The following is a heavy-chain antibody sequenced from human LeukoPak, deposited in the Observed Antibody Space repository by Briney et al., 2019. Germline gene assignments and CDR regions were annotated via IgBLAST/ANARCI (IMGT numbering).Heavy chain of an antibody. J-gene: IGHJ6*02. CDR1: RFTFSSYG. V-gene: IGHV3-30*18. Sequence: GRSLRLSCAASRFTFSSYGMHWVRQAPGKGLEWVAVMSYDGSNKHYGDSVKGRFTISRENSKNTLYLQMNSLRADDTAVYYCAKFLGSYYYYGLDVWGQGTTVTVSS. CDR3: AKFLGSYYYYGLDV. D-gene: IGHD7-27*01. CDR2: MSYDGSNK.